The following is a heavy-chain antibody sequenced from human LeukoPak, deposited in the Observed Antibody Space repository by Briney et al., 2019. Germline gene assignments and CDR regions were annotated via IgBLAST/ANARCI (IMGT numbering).Heavy chain of an antibody. CDR2: MSSGGSTI. Sequence: PGGSLRLSCAASGFTFSDYYMSWIRQAPGKGLEWVSYMSSGGSTIYYADSVKGRFTISRDNAKNSLYLQMNSLRAEDTAVYYCARAGRFGELPTLDYWGQGILVTVSS. CDR3: ARAGRFGELPTLDY. V-gene: IGHV3-11*01. CDR1: GFTFSDYY. D-gene: IGHD3-10*01. J-gene: IGHJ4*02.